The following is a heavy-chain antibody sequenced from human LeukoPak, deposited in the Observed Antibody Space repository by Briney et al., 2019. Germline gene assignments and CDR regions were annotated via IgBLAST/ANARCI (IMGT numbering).Heavy chain of an antibody. D-gene: IGHD1-26*01. J-gene: IGHJ4*02. Sequence: GGSLRLSCAASGFTFSSYGMHWVRQAPGKGLEWVAFIRYDGSNKYYADSVKGRFTISRDNSKNTLYLQMSSLRAEDTAVYYCAKDNNYPGVGATSCDYWGQGTLVTVSS. V-gene: IGHV3-30*02. CDR1: GFTFSSYG. CDR3: AKDNNYPGVGATSCDY. CDR2: IRYDGSNK.